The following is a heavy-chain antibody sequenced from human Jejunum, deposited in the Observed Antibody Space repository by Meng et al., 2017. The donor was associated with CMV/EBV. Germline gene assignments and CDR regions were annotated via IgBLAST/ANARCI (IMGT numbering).Heavy chain of an antibody. D-gene: IGHD3-22*01. V-gene: IGHV1-2*06. CDR1: GYPFAASF. Sequence: SCQTSGYPFAASFVHWVRQAPGQGLEHMGRIIPNTDDTQYAQKFQGRVTLTRDTSINTLYLELSSLTYDDTAVYYCVRDGSYYDFDYWGQGTLVTVSS. CDR3: VRDGSYYDFDY. CDR2: IIPNTDDT. J-gene: IGHJ4*02.